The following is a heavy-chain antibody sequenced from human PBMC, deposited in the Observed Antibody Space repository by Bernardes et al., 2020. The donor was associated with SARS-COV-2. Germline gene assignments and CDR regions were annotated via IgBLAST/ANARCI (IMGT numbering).Heavy chain of an antibody. V-gene: IGHV1-2*02. CDR1: GYTFTGYY. Sequence: ASVKVSCKSSGYTFTGYYIHWVRQAPGQGLEWMGWISPKSGGTNYAQKFQGRVTMTSDTSISTAYMELTRLTSDDTAVYYCARKGWIYDYWGQGTLVTVSS. CDR2: ISPKSGGT. D-gene: IGHD5-12*01. CDR3: ARKGWIYDY. J-gene: IGHJ4*02.